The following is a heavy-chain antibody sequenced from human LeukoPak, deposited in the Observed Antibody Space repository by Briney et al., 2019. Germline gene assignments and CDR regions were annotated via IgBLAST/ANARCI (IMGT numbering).Heavy chain of an antibody. Sequence: ETLSLTCAVSGGSISSSNWGSWVRQAPGKGLEWVSYISSSSSTIYYADSVKGRFTISRDNAKNSLYLQMNSLRAEDTAVYYCASPFHSGPAWGQGTLVTVSS. CDR2: ISSSSSTI. V-gene: IGHV3-48*01. CDR1: GGSISSSN. D-gene: IGHD5-12*01. J-gene: IGHJ5*02. CDR3: ASPFHSGPA.